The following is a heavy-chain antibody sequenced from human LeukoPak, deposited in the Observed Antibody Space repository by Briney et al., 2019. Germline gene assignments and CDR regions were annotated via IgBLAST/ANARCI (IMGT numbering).Heavy chain of an antibody. Sequence: GGSLRLSCAASGFTFTSHWMTWVRQAPGKGLEWVANINVDASAEQYVESVKGRFTISRDNAKNALYLQMNSLRAEDAAVYYCARDKGWLHLGDWGQGTLVTVSS. CDR1: GFTFTSHW. CDR2: INVDASAE. D-gene: IGHD5-24*01. J-gene: IGHJ4*02. CDR3: ARDKGWLHLGD. V-gene: IGHV3-7*01.